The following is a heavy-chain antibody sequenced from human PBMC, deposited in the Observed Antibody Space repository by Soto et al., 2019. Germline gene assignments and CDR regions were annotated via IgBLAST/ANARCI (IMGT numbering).Heavy chain of an antibody. J-gene: IGHJ4*02. CDR3: AHRAIADYFDY. CDR2: IYWDYDK. D-gene: IGHD6-13*01. Sequence: SGPTLVNPTQTLTLTCTFSGFSLSTSGVGVGWIRQPPGKALEWLALIYWDYDKRFSPSLKSSLTITKDTSKNQVVLTMTDMDPVDTATYYCAHRAIADYFDYWGQGTLVTSPQ. V-gene: IGHV2-5*02. CDR1: GFSLSTSGVG.